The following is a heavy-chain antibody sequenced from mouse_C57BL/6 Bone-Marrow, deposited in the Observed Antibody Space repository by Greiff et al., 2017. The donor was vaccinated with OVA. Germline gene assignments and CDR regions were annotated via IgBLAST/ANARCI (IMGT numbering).Heavy chain of an antibody. J-gene: IGHJ2*01. CDR3: ARDRDWGFDY. CDR1: GFTFSDYY. D-gene: IGHD4-1*01. Sequence: EVQRVESEGGLVQPGSSMKLSCTASGFTFSDYYMAWVRQVPEKGLEWVANINYDGSSTYYLDSLKSRFIISRDNAKNILYLQMSSLKSEDTATYYCARDRDWGFDYWGQGTTLTVSS. V-gene: IGHV5-16*01. CDR2: INYDGSST.